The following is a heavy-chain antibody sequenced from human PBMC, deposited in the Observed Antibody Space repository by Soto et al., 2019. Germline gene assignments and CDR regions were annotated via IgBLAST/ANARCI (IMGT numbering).Heavy chain of an antibody. CDR2: IYYSGST. D-gene: IGHD1-26*01. J-gene: IGHJ6*02. Sequence: QLQLQESGPGLVKPSETLSLTCTVSGGSISSSSYYWGWIRQPPGKGLEWIGSIYYSGSTYYNPSLKSRVTLSLDTSKNQFLLKLSSVTAADPAVYYCARHPILYSGSFRNSAYGMDVWGQGTTVTVSS. V-gene: IGHV4-39*01. CDR3: ARHPILYSGSFRNSAYGMDV. CDR1: GGSISSSSYY.